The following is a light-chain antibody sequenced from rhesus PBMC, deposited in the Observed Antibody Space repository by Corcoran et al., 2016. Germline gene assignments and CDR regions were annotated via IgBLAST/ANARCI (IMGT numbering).Light chain of an antibody. V-gene: IGKV1-74*01. Sequence: DIQMTQSPSSLSASVGDRVTLTCRASENVNNYLNLYQQKPGKAPKLLIYKASTLQSGVPSRFSGSGSGTDYTFTSSSLQPEDVATYYCQHGYGTPLTFGGGTKVEIK. CDR1: ENVNNY. J-gene: IGKJ4*01. CDR3: QHGYGTPLT. CDR2: KAS.